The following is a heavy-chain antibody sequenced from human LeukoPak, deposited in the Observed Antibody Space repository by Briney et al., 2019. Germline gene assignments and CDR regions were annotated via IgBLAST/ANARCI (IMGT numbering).Heavy chain of an antibody. J-gene: IGHJ4*02. CDR1: GGSFSGYY. CDR3: ARSIAVGFYFDY. Sequence: SETLSLTCAVYGGSFSGYYWSWIRQPPGKGLEWIGEINHSGSTNYNPSLKSRVTISVDTSKNQFSLKLSSVTAADTAVYYCARSIAVGFYFDYWGQGALVTVSS. D-gene: IGHD6-19*01. CDR2: INHSGST. V-gene: IGHV4-34*01.